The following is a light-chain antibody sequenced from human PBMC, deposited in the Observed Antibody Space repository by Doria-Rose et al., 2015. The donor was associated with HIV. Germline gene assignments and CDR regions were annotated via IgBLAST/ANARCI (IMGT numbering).Light chain of an antibody. V-gene: IGKV3-20*01. CDR1: QSFSSTY. CDR2: DGS. Sequence: TQSPGTLSLSPGERATLSCRASQSFSSTYLAWYQQKPGQAPSLLIYDGSTRATGIPGRFSASGSGTDFTLTINRLEPEDSALYYCHQYGTSWTFGQGTKVEI. CDR3: HQYGTSWT. J-gene: IGKJ1*01.